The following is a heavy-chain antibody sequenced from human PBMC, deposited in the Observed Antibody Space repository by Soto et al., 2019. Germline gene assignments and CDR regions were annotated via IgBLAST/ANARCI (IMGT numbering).Heavy chain of an antibody. D-gene: IGHD6-13*01. Sequence: GASVKVSCKASGYTFTIYAIHWVRQAPGQGLEWMRWINAGNGNTKYSQKFQGRVTITRDTSASTAYMELSSLRSEDTAVYYCARGGQQSSVDYWGQGTLVTVSS. CDR3: ARGGQQSSVDY. CDR2: INAGNGNT. J-gene: IGHJ4*02. CDR1: GYTFTIYA. V-gene: IGHV1-3*01.